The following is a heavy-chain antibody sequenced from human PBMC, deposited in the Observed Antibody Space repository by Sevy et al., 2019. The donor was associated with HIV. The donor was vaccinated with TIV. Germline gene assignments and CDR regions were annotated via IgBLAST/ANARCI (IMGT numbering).Heavy chain of an antibody. CDR2: ITYDGSNK. CDR3: ARDRKVVLVVYAIPFDAFDI. Sequence: GGSLRLSCAASGFTFSYYGIHWVRQASGKGLEWVAFITYDGSNKHYADSVKGRFTISRDNCENTLYLQMNSLRADDTAMYYCARDRKVVLVVYAIPFDAFDIWCQGTLVTVSS. J-gene: IGHJ3*02. V-gene: IGHV3-30*02. CDR1: GFTFSYYG. D-gene: IGHD2-8*02.